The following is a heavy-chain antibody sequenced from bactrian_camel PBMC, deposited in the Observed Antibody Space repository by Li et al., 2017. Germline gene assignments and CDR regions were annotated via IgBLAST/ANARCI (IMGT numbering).Heavy chain of an antibody. CDR2: VSVSGEIT. D-gene: IGHD8*01. CDR1: GDTYLQYTYHSTRC. CDR3: AAAGHWNTGQYLY. Sequence: VQLVESGGGSVQAGGSLRLSCAASGDTYLQYTYHSTRCMGWFRQAPGKEREAVAGVSVSGEITHYGDSVKGRFTASRSGADNTAYLQMNSLKPEDTGMYYCAAAGHWNTGQYLYWGQGTQVTVS. J-gene: IGHJ4*01. V-gene: IGHV3-3*01.